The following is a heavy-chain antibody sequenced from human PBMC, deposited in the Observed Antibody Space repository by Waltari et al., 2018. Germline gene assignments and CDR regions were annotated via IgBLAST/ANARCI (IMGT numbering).Heavy chain of an antibody. CDR1: GYTFTSYY. Sequence: QVQLVQSGAEVKKPGASVKVSCKASGYTFTSYYMPWVRQARGQGLEWMGIINPSGGSTSYAQKFQGRVTMTRDTSTSTVYMELSSLRSEDTAVYYCARGPVEMATIEGVDYWGQGTLVTVSS. CDR3: ARGPVEMATIEGVDY. D-gene: IGHD5-12*01. J-gene: IGHJ4*02. CDR2: INPSGGST. V-gene: IGHV1-46*01.